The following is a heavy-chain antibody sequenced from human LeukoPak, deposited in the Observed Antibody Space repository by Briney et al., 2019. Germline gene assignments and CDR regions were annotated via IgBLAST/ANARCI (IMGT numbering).Heavy chain of an antibody. CDR3: AKDPQYDFWSGYYPTYFDY. CDR1: GFTFSSYA. Sequence: GGSLRLSCAASGFTFSSYAMSWVRQAPGKGLEWVSAISGSGGSTYYADSVKGRFTISRDNSKNTLYLQMNSLRAEDTAVYYCAKDPQYDFWSGYYPTYFDYWGQGTLVTVSS. D-gene: IGHD3-3*01. J-gene: IGHJ4*02. V-gene: IGHV3-23*01. CDR2: ISGSGGST.